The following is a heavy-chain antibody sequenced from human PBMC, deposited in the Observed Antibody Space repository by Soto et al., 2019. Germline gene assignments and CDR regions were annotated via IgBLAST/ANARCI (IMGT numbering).Heavy chain of an antibody. V-gene: IGHV3-66*01. CDR2: IFGDGRT. J-gene: IGHJ5*01. CDR3: AGDPFQGFGS. CDR1: GFTVGNNY. Sequence: GGSLRLSCAASGFTVGNNYMSWVRQAPTKGLEWPSDIFGDGRTYYADSVKGRFTVSRDSSENTLFLQINNLRAEDTAVYYCAGDPFQGFGSWGHGTLVTVSS.